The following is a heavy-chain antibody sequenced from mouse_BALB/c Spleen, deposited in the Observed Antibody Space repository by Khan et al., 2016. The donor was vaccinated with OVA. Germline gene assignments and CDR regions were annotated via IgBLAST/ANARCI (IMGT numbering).Heavy chain of an antibody. D-gene: IGHD1-3*01. J-gene: IGHJ4*01. CDR2: ISSSGST. CDR3: ERDGSCYNYAARY. V-gene: IGHV3-2*02. CDR1: GYSITSDYA. Sequence: EVKLLESGPGLVKPSQSLSLTCTVTGYSITSDYAWNWIRQFPGNKLEWMGYISSSGSTNYNPALKSRISITRDTSKNKFFLQLNSVTTEDTATYSCERDGSCYNYAARYWGQGTTVTVSS.